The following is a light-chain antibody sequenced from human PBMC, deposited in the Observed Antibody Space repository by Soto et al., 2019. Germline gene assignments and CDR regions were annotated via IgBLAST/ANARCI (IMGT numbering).Light chain of an antibody. CDR3: SSYTSSSTHV. CDR1: SSDVGAYTV. V-gene: IGLV2-14*03. CDR2: DVS. J-gene: IGLJ1*01. Sequence: QSALTQPASVSGSPGQSITISCTGTSSDVGAYTVVSWYQQRPDNVPKLMIFDVSRRHSGVSDRFSGSKSDNTASLNISVLQPEDEDDYYCSSYTSSSTHVFGSGTKLTVL.